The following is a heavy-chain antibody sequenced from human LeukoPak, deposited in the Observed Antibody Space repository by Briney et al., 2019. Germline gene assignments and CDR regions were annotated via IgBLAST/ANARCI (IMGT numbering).Heavy chain of an antibody. D-gene: IGHD3-9*01. CDR1: GYTFTGHY. CDR2: INPNSGGT. J-gene: IGHJ5*02. CDR3: ARHIKDWDHDRWGFDP. V-gene: IGHV1-2*02. Sequence: ASVKVSCNASGYTFTGHYMHWLRQALGQGLEWMGWINPNSGGTKYAQKFQGRVTMTRDTSISTAYMELSRLSSDDTAVYFCARHIKDWDHDRWGFDPWGQGALVTVSS.